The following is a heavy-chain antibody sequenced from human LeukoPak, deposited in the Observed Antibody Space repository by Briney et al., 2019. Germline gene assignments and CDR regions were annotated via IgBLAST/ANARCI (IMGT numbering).Heavy chain of an antibody. CDR2: IWYDGSNK. V-gene: IGHV3-33*01. Sequence: GGSLRLSRAASGFTFSSYGMHWVRQAPGKGLEWVAVIWYDGSNKYYADSVKGRFTISRDNSKNTLYLQMNSLRAEDTAVYYCASYSSGWSMGGYYFDYWGQGTLVTVSS. CDR1: GFTFSSYG. CDR3: ASYSSGWSMGGYYFDY. D-gene: IGHD6-19*01. J-gene: IGHJ4*02.